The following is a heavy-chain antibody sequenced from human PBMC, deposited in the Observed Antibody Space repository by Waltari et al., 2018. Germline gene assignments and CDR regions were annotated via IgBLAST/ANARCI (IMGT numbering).Heavy chain of an antibody. J-gene: IGHJ4*02. CDR1: RGTLRSYP. CDR2: IIPIFGTA. CDR3: ARLNNWNAGY. V-gene: IGHV1-69*13. Sequence: QVQLVQSGADVKQPGSSLQVYCKAPRGTLRSYPISGVGLAPGKRREWLGRIIPIFGTANYAQKCQGRVTITADKSTSTAYIELSSLRSEDTAVYYCARLNNWNAGYWGQGTLVTVSS. D-gene: IGHD1-20*01.